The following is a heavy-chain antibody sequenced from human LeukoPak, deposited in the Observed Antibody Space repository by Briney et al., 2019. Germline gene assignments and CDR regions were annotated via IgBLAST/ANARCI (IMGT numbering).Heavy chain of an antibody. CDR1: GGSINYYY. CDR2: IYYSGGT. J-gene: IGHJ4*02. V-gene: IGHV4-59*01. Sequence: SETLSLTCTVSGGSINYYYWMWIRQPPGKGLEWIGYIYYSGGTHYNPSLKSRVTMLVDTSKNQFSLKLTAVTAADTAVYYCARDYFRGSYWALDYWGQGTLVTVSS. D-gene: IGHD1-26*01. CDR3: ARDYFRGSYWALDY.